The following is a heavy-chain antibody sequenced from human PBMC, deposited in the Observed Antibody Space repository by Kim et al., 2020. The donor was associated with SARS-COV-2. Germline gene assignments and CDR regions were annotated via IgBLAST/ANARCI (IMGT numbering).Heavy chain of an antibody. D-gene: IGHD2-2*01. V-gene: IGHV3-30*18. CDR1: GFTFSSYG. CDR3: AKDNIVVVPAAIQDY. Sequence: GGSLRLSCAASGFTFSSYGMHWVRQAPGKGLEWVAVISYDGSNKYYADSVKGRFTISRDNSKNTLYLQMNSLRAEDTAVYYCAKDNIVVVPAAIQDYWGQGTLVTVSS. J-gene: IGHJ4*02. CDR2: ISYDGSNK.